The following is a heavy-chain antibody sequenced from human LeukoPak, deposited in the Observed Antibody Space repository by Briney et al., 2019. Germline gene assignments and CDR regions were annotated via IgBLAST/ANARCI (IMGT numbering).Heavy chain of an antibody. CDR1: GFTFSSYS. D-gene: IGHD5-18*01. V-gene: IGHV3-48*01. CDR2: ISSISGTI. Sequence: GGSLRLSCTASGFTFSSYSMNWVRQAPGKGLEWISYISSISGTIYYAHSVKGRFTISTDKAKNTLYLQMNSLRAEDTAVYYCARGPYSYVEYYYYYYYMDVWGKGTPVTVSS. CDR3: ARGPYSYVEYYYYYYYMDV. J-gene: IGHJ6*03.